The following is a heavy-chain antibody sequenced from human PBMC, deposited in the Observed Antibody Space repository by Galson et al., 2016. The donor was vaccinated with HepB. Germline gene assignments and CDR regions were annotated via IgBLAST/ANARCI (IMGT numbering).Heavy chain of an antibody. CDR2: ISSSGKTI. V-gene: IGHV3-11*04. CDR3: ARIKNWVYYFDY. D-gene: IGHD6-13*01. J-gene: IGHJ4*02. Sequence: SLRLSCAASGFTFSDYYMSWIRQAPGKGLEWVSYISSSGKTIYYADSVKGRFTISVDTSKNQISLKLTSVTAADTALYFCARIKNWVYYFDYWGQGTLVSVSS. CDR1: GFTFSDYY.